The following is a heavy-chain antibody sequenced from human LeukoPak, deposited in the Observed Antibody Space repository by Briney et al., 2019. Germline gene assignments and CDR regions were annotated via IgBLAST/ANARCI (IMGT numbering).Heavy chain of an antibody. CDR3: ARGVRGWSSDY. Sequence: SETLSLTCSVSGGSISSYYWSWIRQPPGKGLEWIGHIYYSGSTKYNPSLKSRVTISIDTSKNQFSLELSSVTAADTAVYYCARGVRGWSSDYWGQGTLVTVSS. V-gene: IGHV4-59*01. J-gene: IGHJ4*02. CDR2: IYYSGST. CDR1: GGSISSYY. D-gene: IGHD6-19*01.